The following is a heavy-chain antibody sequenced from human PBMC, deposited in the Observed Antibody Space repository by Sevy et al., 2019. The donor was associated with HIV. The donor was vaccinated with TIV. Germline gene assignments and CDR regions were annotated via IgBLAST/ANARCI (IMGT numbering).Heavy chain of an antibody. J-gene: IGHJ4*01. CDR3: AREDELGSCSGGSCYSFDY. CDR2: INHSGGT. V-gene: IGHV4-34*01. Sequence: SETLSLTCAVYAGSFSGYYWSWIRQPPGKGLEWIGDINHSGGTNYSPSLKSRVTISVDTSKNQFSLKLSSVIAADTAVYYCAREDELGSCSGGSCYSFDYWGHGTLVTVSS. D-gene: IGHD2-15*01. CDR1: AGSFSGYY.